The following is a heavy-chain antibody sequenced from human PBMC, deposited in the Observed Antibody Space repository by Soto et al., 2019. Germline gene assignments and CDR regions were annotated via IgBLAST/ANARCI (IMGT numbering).Heavy chain of an antibody. CDR3: ARGSEYGDRYFDY. V-gene: IGHV1-69*12. Sequence: QVQLVQSGAEVKKPGSWGKVSCKGSEGTFSSYAISWVRQAPGRGLEWMGGIIPIFGTANYAQKFQGRVTITADESTSTAYMELSSLRSEVTAVYYCARGSEYGDRYFDYWGQGTLVTVSS. D-gene: IGHD4-17*01. CDR1: EGTFSSYA. J-gene: IGHJ4*02. CDR2: IIPIFGTA.